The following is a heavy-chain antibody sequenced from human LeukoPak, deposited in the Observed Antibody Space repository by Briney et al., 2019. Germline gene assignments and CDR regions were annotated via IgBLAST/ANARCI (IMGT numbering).Heavy chain of an antibody. CDR1: GGSITSDPYY. J-gene: IGHJ4*02. CDR2: IYYRGNT. Sequence: PSETLSLTCTVSGGSITSDPYYWVWIRHPPGKGLEWIGTIYYRGNTYYNPSLKSRVTISVDTSKNQFSMRLSYVTAPDTAVYYCARRLGTYIDYWGQGTLVTVSS. V-gene: IGHV4-39*01. CDR3: ARRLGTYIDY. D-gene: IGHD3-16*01.